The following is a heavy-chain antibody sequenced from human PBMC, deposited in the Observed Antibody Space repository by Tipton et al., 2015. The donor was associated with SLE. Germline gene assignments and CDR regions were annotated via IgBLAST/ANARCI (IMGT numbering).Heavy chain of an antibody. Sequence: SLRLSCAASGFTFSNYKMHWVRQAPGKGLEWVAVIWNDGSDKYFADSVKGRFTISRDNSKSTLYMQMNSLRAEDTAVYYCSASLLPLYGMDVWGQGTTVTVSS. J-gene: IGHJ6*02. D-gene: IGHD2-15*01. CDR2: IWNDGSDK. V-gene: IGHV3-33*03. CDR3: SASLLPLYGMDV. CDR1: GFTFSNYK.